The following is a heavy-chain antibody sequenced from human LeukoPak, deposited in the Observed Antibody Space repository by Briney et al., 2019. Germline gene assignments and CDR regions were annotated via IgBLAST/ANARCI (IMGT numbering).Heavy chain of an antibody. J-gene: IGHJ4*02. V-gene: IGHV3-23*01. Sequence: GGSLRLSCAATGFTFTDYAMSWVRQAPGKGLEWVSSISRSGSTTYYADSVKGRFTFSRDNSKNTLDLQMASLRVEDTARYYCARGSIMLSVGGQGTLVTVTS. CDR3: ARGSIMLSV. D-gene: IGHD2-21*01. CDR1: GFTFTDYA. CDR2: ISRSGSTT.